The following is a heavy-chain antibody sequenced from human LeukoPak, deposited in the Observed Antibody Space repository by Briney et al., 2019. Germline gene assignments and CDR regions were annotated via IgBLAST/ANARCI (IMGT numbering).Heavy chain of an antibody. V-gene: IGHV4-59*08. CDR3: ARHGSRAVAAYFEY. Sequence: PAETETLICTVSDDSISTYYWSWIRQSPGKGLEWIGYIYYSGSTYYNPSLTSRVTISIDTSKNQFSLRLSSVTAADTAVYYCARHGSRAVAAYFEYWGQGTLVTVSS. D-gene: IGHD6-19*01. CDR1: DDSISTYY. CDR2: IYYSGST. J-gene: IGHJ4*02.